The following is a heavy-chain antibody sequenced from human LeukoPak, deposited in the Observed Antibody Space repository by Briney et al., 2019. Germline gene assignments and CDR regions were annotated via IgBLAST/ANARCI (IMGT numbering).Heavy chain of an antibody. V-gene: IGHV4-59*01. J-gene: IGHJ3*02. CDR2: IYYSGST. CDR1: GGSISSYY. CDR3: ATGSGSYLRGAFDI. D-gene: IGHD1-26*01. Sequence: SETLSLTCTVSGGSISSYYWSWIRQPPGKGLEWIWYIYYSGSTNYNPSLKSRVTISVDTSKNQFSLKLSSVTAADTAVYYCATGSGSYLRGAFDIWGQGTMVTVSS.